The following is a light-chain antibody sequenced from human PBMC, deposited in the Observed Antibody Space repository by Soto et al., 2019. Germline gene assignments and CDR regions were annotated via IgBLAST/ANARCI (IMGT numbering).Light chain of an antibody. CDR1: SSDIGAYKY. Sequence: QSVLTQPASVSGSPGQSITISCTGTSSDIGAYKYVSWFQQHPGKAPKLMIYDVSNRPSGVSKRFSGSKSGNTASLTISGLQAEDEADYYCNSYTTSSTHVFGTGTKLTVL. CDR2: DVS. CDR3: NSYTTSSTHV. V-gene: IGLV2-14*01. J-gene: IGLJ1*01.